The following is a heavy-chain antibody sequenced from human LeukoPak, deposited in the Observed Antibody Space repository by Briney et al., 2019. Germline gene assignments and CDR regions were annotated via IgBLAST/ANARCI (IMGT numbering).Heavy chain of an antibody. CDR2: ISSNGGNT. CDR1: RFTFSNYA. V-gene: IGHV3-64*01. Sequence: GGSLRLSCAASRFTFSNYAVHWVRQAPGKGLEHVSAISSNGGNTHYANSVKGRFTISRDNSKNTLYLQMGSLRAEDTAVYYCAKGGGYEAQYYYYYLDVWGKGTTVTISS. D-gene: IGHD5-12*01. CDR3: AKGGGYEAQYYYYYLDV. J-gene: IGHJ6*03.